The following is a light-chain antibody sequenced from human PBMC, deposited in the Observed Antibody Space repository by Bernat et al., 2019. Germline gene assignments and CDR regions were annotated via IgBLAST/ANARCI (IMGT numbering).Light chain of an antibody. V-gene: IGLV10-54*04. CDR3: SAWDSSLNVVV. Sequence: QAGLTQPPSVSKALRQTATLTCTGNSNNVGYQGAAWLQQHQGHPPKLLSYRNNNWPSGISERFSASRSGNTASLTITGLQPEDEADYYCSAWDSSLNVVVFGGGTKLTVL. CDR1: SNNVGYQG. CDR2: RNN. J-gene: IGLJ2*01.